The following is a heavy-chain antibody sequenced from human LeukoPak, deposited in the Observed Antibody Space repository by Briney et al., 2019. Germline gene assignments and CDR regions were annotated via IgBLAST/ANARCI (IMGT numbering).Heavy chain of an antibody. V-gene: IGHV3-7*01. CDR2: IRKDGSER. CDR3: ASRAGKPGNTPWCFDY. CDR1: GFTFTNYW. D-gene: IGHD1-7*01. J-gene: IGHJ4*02. Sequence: GGSLRLSCAASGFTFTNYWMTWVRQPPGKGPEWVANIRKDGSERNYVDSVRVRSTLQRENTQNSLYLQMTSLRGEDTAVYYCASRAGKPGNTPWCFDYWGQGALVTV.